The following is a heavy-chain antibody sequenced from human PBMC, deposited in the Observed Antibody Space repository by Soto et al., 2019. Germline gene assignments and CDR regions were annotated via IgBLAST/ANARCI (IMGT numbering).Heavy chain of an antibody. CDR2: IYSLGNT. V-gene: IGHV4-39*01. Sequence: PSETLSLTCTVSGGSLSSSSYYWGWIRQPPGQGLEWLGTIYSLGNTYYNPSLKSRVTISVDKSKSQLFLKLSSVTAPDTAVYYCARQIYDSSGYYYAYWGQGTLVTVSS. CDR3: ARQIYDSSGYYYAY. D-gene: IGHD3-22*01. CDR1: GGSLSSSSYY. J-gene: IGHJ4*02.